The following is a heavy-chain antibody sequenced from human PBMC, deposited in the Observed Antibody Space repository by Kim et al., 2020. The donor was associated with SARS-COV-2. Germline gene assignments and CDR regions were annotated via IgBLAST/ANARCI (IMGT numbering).Heavy chain of an antibody. CDR1: GGSINSGDYY. Sequence: SETLSLTCTVSGGSINSGDYYWSWVRQPPGKGLEWIGYIYYNGGTYYNPSLKSRVTISIDTSKNQFSLKLSSVTAADTAVYYCARAPSSEYCAGDCYFWLGPWGQGTLVTVSS. J-gene: IGHJ5*02. CDR3: ARAPSSEYCAGDCYFWLGP. D-gene: IGHD2-21*02. V-gene: IGHV4-30-4*01. CDR2: IYYNGGT.